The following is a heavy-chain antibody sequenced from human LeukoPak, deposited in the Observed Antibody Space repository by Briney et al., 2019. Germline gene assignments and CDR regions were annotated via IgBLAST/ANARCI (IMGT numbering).Heavy chain of an antibody. V-gene: IGHV4-59*11. D-gene: IGHD1-26*01. Sequence: PSETLSLTCTVSGGSISNHFWSWIRQSPGKGLEWIGYIYYSGSTNYNPSLKSRVTISLDTSKNQFSLKLSSVTAADTAVYYCARGDSIAGALFFDYWGQGTLVTISS. CDR2: IYYSGST. J-gene: IGHJ4*02. CDR1: GGSISNHF. CDR3: ARGDSIAGALFFDY.